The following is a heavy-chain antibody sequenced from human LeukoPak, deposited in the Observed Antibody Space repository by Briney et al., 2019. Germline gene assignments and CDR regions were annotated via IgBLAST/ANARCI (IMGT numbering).Heavy chain of an antibody. CDR2: ISGSGGST. J-gene: IGHJ4*02. CDR1: GFTFSSYA. Sequence: GGSLRLSCAASGFTFSSYAMSWVRQAPGNGLEWVSAISGSGGSTYYADSVKGRFTISRDNSKNTLYLQMNSLRAEDTAVYYCAKDLGGTHPPDYSSRWYPYWGQGTLVTVSS. V-gene: IGHV3-23*01. D-gene: IGHD6-19*01. CDR3: AKDLGGTHPPDYSSRWYPY.